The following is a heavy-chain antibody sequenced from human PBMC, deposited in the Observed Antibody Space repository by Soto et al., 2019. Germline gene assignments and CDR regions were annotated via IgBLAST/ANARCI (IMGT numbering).Heavy chain of an antibody. CDR2: IIPIFGTA. Sequence: ASGKLSCQASRGPFSSYAISWVRQAPGQGLEGMGGIIPIFGTANYAQKFQGRVTITADESTSTAYMELSSLRSEDTAVYYCARAREYCSGGSCYNPDYYYGMDVWGQGTTVTVSS. CDR1: RGPFSSYA. D-gene: IGHD2-15*01. CDR3: ARAREYCSGGSCYNPDYYYGMDV. V-gene: IGHV1-69*13. J-gene: IGHJ6*02.